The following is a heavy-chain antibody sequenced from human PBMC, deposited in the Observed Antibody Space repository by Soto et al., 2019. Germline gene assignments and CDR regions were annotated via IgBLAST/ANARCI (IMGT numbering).Heavy chain of an antibody. CDR1: GYTFTSYD. V-gene: IGHV1-8*01. Sequence: QVQLVQSGAGVKKPGASVKVSCKASGYTFTSYDINWVRQATGQGLEWMGWMNPNSGNTGYAQKFQGRVTMTRNTSISTAYMELSSLRSEDTAVYYCAIDRSEYYYRSGSYSYYYGMDVWGQGTTVTVSS. CDR3: AIDRSEYYYRSGSYSYYYGMDV. D-gene: IGHD3-10*01. CDR2: MNPNSGNT. J-gene: IGHJ6*02.